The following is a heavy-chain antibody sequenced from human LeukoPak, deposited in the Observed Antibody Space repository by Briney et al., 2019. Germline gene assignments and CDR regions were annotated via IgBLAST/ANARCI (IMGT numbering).Heavy chain of an antibody. J-gene: IGHJ1*01. CDR1: GFTFSNYG. D-gene: IGHD6-13*01. CDR3: APTHRAQPTTRSINSSSWYGH. V-gene: IGHV3-33*01. Sequence: PGGSLRLSCAASGFTFSNYGMHWVRQAPGKGLEWVAIIWHDGSNKYHADSVEGRFTISRDNSKNSLYLQMNSLRAEDTAVYYCAPTHRAQPTTRSINSSSWYGHWGQGTLVTVSS. CDR2: IWHDGSNK.